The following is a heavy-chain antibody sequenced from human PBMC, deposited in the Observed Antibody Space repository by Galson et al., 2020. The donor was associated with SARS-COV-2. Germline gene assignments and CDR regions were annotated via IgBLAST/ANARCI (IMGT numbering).Heavy chain of an antibody. CDR2: ISYSGRT. CDR3: ARRGYALADQ. CDR1: GGSISSNGYF. D-gene: IGHD2-2*01. Sequence: SETLSLTCTVSGGSISSNGYFWGWIRQPPGKGLEYIGTISYSGRTSYSPSLKTRVTISADTSKNQFYLKVNSVTAADTAVYYCARRGYALADQWGQGALVTVSS. V-gene: IGHV4-39*01. J-gene: IGHJ4*02.